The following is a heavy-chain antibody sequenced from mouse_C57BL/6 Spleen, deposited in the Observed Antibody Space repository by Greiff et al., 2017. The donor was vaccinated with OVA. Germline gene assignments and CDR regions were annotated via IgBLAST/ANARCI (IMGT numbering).Heavy chain of an antibody. CDR3: AREEDLLLPLLARDY. J-gene: IGHJ4*01. D-gene: IGHD1-1*01. CDR2: IYTGNGDT. Sequence: LQQSGAELVRPGASVKMSCKASGYTFTSYNMHWVKQTPRQGLEWIGAIYTGNGDTSYNQKFKGKATLTVDKSSSTAYMQLSILTSEDSAVYFCAREEDLLLPLLARDYWGQGTSVTVSS. CDR1: GYTFTSYN. V-gene: IGHV1-12*01.